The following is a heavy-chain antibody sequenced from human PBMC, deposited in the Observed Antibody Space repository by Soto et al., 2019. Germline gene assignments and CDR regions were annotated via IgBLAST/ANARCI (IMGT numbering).Heavy chain of an antibody. CDR2: VSATAGTT. J-gene: IGHJ4*02. Sequence: GGSLRLSCAASGFTFTTYTMSWVRQAPGKGLEWVSLVSATAGTTYYTDSVKGRFTISRDNSRNTVYLQMNSLRADDTAVYYCAKDRLAGGFDYWGQGTLVTVSS. D-gene: IGHD3-16*01. CDR3: AKDRLAGGFDY. V-gene: IGHV3-23*01. CDR1: GFTFTTYT.